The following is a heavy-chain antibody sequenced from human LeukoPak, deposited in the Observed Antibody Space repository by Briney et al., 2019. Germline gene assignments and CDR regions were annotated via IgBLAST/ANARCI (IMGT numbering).Heavy chain of an antibody. CDR1: GFTFSSYS. J-gene: IGHJ6*03. V-gene: IGHV3-21*01. D-gene: IGHD5-12*01. Sequence: GGSLRLSCAASGFTFSSYSMNWVRQAPGKGLEWVSSISSSSYIYYADSVKGRFTISRDNAKNSLYLQMNSLRAEDTAVYYCARVATASHYYYMDVWGKGTTVTVSS. CDR2: ISSSSYI. CDR3: ARVATASHYYYMDV.